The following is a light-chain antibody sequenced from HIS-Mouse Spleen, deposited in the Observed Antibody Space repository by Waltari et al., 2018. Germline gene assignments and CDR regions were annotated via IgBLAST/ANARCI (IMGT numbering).Light chain of an antibody. J-gene: IGLJ3*02. CDR3: SSYTSSSTWV. CDR1: SSHVGCYHY. Sequence: QSALTQPASVSGSPGQSITIPCTGTSSHVGCYHYVPWYQQHPGKAPKLISYDVSNRPSGVSNRFSGSKSGNTASLTISGLQAEDEADYYCSSYTSSSTWVFGGGTKLTVL. V-gene: IGLV2-14*03. CDR2: DVS.